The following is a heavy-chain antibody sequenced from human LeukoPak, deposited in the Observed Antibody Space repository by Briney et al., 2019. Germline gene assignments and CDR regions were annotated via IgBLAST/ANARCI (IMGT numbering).Heavy chain of an antibody. V-gene: IGHV3-7*01. CDR1: GFTFSTYW. Sequence: GGSLRLSCAASGFTFSTYWMSWVRQAPGKGLEWAANIKQDGSEKYYVDSVKGRFTISRDNAKNSLYLQMNSLRAEDTAVYYCARSRTGLVPIDYWGQGTLVTVSS. CDR3: ARSRTGLVPIDY. J-gene: IGHJ4*02. CDR2: IKQDGSEK. D-gene: IGHD1-26*01.